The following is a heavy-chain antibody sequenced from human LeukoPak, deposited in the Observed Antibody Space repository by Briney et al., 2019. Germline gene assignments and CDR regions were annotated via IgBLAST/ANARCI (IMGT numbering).Heavy chain of an antibody. Sequence: SETLSLTCTVSGGSISNYYWSWIRQPPGKGLEWIGYIYYSGSTKYNPSLKSRVTISVDTSKNQFSLRLNSVTAADTAVYYCARIGSYSFAEYFQHWGQGTLVTVSS. V-gene: IGHV4-59*08. CDR2: IYYSGST. CDR1: GGSISNYY. D-gene: IGHD1-26*01. J-gene: IGHJ1*01. CDR3: ARIGSYSFAEYFQH.